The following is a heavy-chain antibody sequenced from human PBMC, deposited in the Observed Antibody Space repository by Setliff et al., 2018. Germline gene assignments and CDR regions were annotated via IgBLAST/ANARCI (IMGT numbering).Heavy chain of an antibody. CDR2: INTITGNP. CDR1: GYTFSSYA. J-gene: IGHJ5*02. D-gene: IGHD2-2*01. V-gene: IGHV7-4-1*02. Sequence: ASVKVSCKASGYTFSSYAMSWVRQAPGQGLEWMGRINTITGNPTYAQGFTGRFVFSLDTSVSTAYLQISSLKPEDTAVYYCARGLGYCSRTSCHGDWFDPWGQGTLVTVSS. CDR3: ARGLGYCSRTSCHGDWFDP.